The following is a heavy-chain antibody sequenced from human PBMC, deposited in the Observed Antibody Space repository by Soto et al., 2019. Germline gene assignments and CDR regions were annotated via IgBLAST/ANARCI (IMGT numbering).Heavy chain of an antibody. CDR2: IYYSGST. CDR1: GGSISSGGYY. J-gene: IGHJ4*02. Sequence: KPSETLSLTCTVSGGSISSGGYYWSWIRQHPGKGLEWIGYIYYSGSTYYNPSLKSRVTISVDTSKNQFSLKLSSVTAADTAVYYCARDSANCSSTSCPRYYFDYWGQGTRGTVSP. D-gene: IGHD2-2*01. CDR3: ARDSANCSSTSCPRYYFDY. V-gene: IGHV4-31*03.